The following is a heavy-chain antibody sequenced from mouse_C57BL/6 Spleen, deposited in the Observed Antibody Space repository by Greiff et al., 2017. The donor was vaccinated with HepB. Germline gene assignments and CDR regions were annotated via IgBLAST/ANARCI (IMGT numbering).Heavy chain of an antibody. V-gene: IGHV3-6*01. J-gene: IGHJ4*01. CDR2: ISYDGSN. CDR1: GYSITSGYY. D-gene: IGHD1-1*01. Sequence: EVKLEESGPGLVKPSQSLSLTCSVTGYSITSGYYWNWIRQFPGNKLEWMGYISYDGSNNYNPSLKNRISITRDTSKNQFFLKLNSVTTEDTATYYCARENYGTPMDYWGQGTSVTVSS. CDR3: ARENYGTPMDY.